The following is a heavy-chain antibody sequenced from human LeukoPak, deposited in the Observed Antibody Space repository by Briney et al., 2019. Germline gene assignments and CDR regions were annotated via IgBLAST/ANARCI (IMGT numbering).Heavy chain of an antibody. V-gene: IGHV1-18*01. D-gene: IGHD2-2*01. CDR3: ASDYQLLLLWYCSDR. J-gene: IGHJ5*02. CDR1: GYSFNNYG. Sequence: ASVKVSCKASGYSFNNYGISWVRQAPGQGLEWMGWIRAYNGENNYAQKFQGRVTMTTDTSTSTAYMELRSLRSDDTAVYYGASDYQLLLLWYCSDRWGQGTLVSVSS. CDR2: IRAYNGEN.